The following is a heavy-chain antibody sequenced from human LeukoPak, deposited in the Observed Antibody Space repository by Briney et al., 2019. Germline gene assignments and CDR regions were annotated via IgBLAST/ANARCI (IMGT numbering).Heavy chain of an antibody. Sequence: PGGSLRLSCAASGFTFSSYEMNWVRQAPGKGLEWVAYISSSGSTIYYADSVKGRFTISGDNAKNSLYLQMNSLRAEDTAVYYCAREHNYYDSSGYYHNFDYWGQGTLVTVSS. CDR1: GFTFSSYE. V-gene: IGHV3-48*03. CDR2: ISSSGSTI. CDR3: AREHNYYDSSGYYHNFDY. J-gene: IGHJ4*02. D-gene: IGHD3-22*01.